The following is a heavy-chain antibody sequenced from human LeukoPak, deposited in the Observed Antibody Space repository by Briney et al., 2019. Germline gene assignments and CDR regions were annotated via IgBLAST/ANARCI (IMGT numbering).Heavy chain of an antibody. CDR1: GFTFSSYA. J-gene: IGHJ4*02. D-gene: IGHD6-25*01. CDR3: ARERHLDY. CDR2: IKQDGSDK. Sequence: GGSLRLSCAASGFTFSSYAMSWVRQAPGKGLEWVANIKQDGSDKYYVDSVKGRFTISRDNAKNSLYLQMNSLRAEDTAVYYCARERHLDYWGQGTLVTVSS. V-gene: IGHV3-7*01.